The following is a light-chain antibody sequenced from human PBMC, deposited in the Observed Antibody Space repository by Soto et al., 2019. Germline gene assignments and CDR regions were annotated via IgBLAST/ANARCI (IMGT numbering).Light chain of an antibody. V-gene: IGKV3-15*01. CDR1: QSVDGN. CDR3: QQYGSSPFT. CDR2: GAS. Sequence: EILMTQSPATLSVSPGERATLSCRASQSVDGNLAWYQQKPGQAPRLLIYGASTRATGISARFSGSGSGTEFTLTISSLQSEDFAVYYCQQYGSSPFTFGGGTKVDIK. J-gene: IGKJ4*01.